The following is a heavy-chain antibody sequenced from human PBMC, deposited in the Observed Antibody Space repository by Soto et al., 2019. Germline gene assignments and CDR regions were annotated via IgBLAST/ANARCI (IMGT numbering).Heavy chain of an antibody. J-gene: IGHJ6*02. CDR3: ARDQRSITMIVRYYYYGMDV. V-gene: IGHV1-69*06. Sequence: SVKVSCKASGGTFSSYAISWVRQAPGQGLEWMGGIIPIFGTANYAQKFQGRVTITADKSTSTAYMELSGLRSEDTAVYYCARDQRSITMIVRYYYYGMDVWGQGTTVTVSS. D-gene: IGHD3-22*01. CDR1: GGTFSSYA. CDR2: IIPIFGTA.